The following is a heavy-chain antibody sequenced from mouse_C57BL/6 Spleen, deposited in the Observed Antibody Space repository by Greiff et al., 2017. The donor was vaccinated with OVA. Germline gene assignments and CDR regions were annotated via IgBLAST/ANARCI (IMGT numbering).Heavy chain of an antibody. J-gene: IGHJ1*03. D-gene: IGHD2-1*01. CDR1: GFTFNTYA. CDR2: IRSKSSNYAT. Sequence: EVKVVESGGGLVQPKGSLKLSCAASGFTFNTYAMHWVRQAPGKGLEWVARIRSKSSNYATYYADSVKDRFTISRDDSQSMLYLQMNNLKTEDTAMYYCVRDKGGNYRGYFDVWGTGTTVTVSS. CDR3: VRDKGGNYRGYFDV. V-gene: IGHV10-3*01.